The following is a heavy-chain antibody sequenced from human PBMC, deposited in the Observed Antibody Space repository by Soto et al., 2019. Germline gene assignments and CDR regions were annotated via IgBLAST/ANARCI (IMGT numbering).Heavy chain of an antibody. J-gene: IGHJ6*02. CDR2: ISYDGSNK. CDR3: ARGSGGYSYYGVDV. CDR1: GFTFSGYA. V-gene: IGHV3-30-3*01. Sequence: VQLVESGGGVVQPGRSLRLSCAASGFTFSGYAMHWVRQAPGKGLEWVALISYDGSNKYYADSVKGRFTISRDSSKNTMYLQMNSLRAEDTAVFYCARGSGGYSYYGVDVWGQGTTVTVSS. D-gene: IGHD3-16*01.